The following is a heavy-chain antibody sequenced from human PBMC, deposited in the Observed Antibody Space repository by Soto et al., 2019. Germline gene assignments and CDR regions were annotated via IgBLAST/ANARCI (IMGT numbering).Heavy chain of an antibody. J-gene: IGHJ4*02. CDR2: IIPIFGTA. Sequence: SVKVSCKASGGTFSSYAIGWVRQAPGQGLEWMGGIIPIFGTANYAQKFQGRVTITADESTSTAYMELSSLRSEDTAVYYCATLTKYYFDYWGQGTLVTVSS. V-gene: IGHV1-69*13. D-gene: IGHD3-9*01. CDR3: ATLTKYYFDY. CDR1: GGTFSSYA.